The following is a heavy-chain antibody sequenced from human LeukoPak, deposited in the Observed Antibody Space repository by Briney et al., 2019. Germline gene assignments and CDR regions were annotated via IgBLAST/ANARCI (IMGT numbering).Heavy chain of an antibody. CDR1: GGSISSYY. V-gene: IGHV4-59*08. D-gene: IGHD6-13*01. Sequence: TSETLSLTCTVSGGSISSYYWSWIRQPPGKGLEWIGYIYYSGSTNYNPSLKSRVTISVDTSKNQFSLKLSCVTAADTAVYYCASLYSSSWYDGDYYYYGMDVWGQGTTVTVSS. CDR2: IYYSGST. J-gene: IGHJ6*02. CDR3: ASLYSSSWYDGDYYYYGMDV.